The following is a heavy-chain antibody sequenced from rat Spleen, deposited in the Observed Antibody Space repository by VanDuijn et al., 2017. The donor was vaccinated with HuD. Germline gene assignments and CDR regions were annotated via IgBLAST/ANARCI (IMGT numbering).Heavy chain of an antibody. CDR3: ARDGGY. CDR2: IWGNGST. V-gene: IGHV2-30*01. CDR1: GFSLTSYD. J-gene: IGHJ3*01. Sequence: QVQLKESGPGLVQPSQTLSLTCTVSGFSLTSYDVHWVRQPPGKGLEWMGGIWGNGSTDYDSALKSRLIISRDTSKGQVFLKLNSLQTEDIATYYCARDGGYWGQGTLVTVSS.